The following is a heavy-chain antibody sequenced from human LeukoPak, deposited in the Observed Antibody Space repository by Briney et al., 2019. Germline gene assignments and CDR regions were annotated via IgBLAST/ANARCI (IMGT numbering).Heavy chain of an antibody. Sequence: ASVKVSCKASGYTFTGYYMHWARQAPGQGLEWMGWINPNSGGTNYAQKFQGRVTMTRDTSISTAYMELSRLRSDDTAVYYCARDPVTMVRGVIIPLGWFDPWGQGTLVTVSS. CDR3: ARDPVTMVRGVIIPLGWFDP. CDR1: GYTFTGYY. CDR2: INPNSGGT. D-gene: IGHD3-10*01. V-gene: IGHV1-2*02. J-gene: IGHJ5*02.